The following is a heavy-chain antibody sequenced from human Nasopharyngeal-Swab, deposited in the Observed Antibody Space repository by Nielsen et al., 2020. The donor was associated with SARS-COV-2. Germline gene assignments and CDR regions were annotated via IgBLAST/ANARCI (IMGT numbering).Heavy chain of an antibody. J-gene: IGHJ4*02. CDR3: AKHSPHSPPGDRVFDY. D-gene: IGHD7-27*01. CDR1: EFTFRTYA. Sequence: GESLKISCAASEFTFRTYAMNWVRQAPGKGLEWVSAIGGVGSPTFYADSVKGRFTISRDNSKNMLFLQMNSLTADDTAVYYCAKHSPHSPPGDRVFDYWGQGTLVTVSS. V-gene: IGHV3-23*01. CDR2: IGGVGSPT.